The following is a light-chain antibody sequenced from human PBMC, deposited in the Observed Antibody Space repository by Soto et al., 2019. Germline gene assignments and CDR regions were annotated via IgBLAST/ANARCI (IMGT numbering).Light chain of an antibody. J-gene: IGKJ4*01. CDR1: QSVSSN. CDR2: GAS. CDR3: IQDYNYPLT. V-gene: IGKV3-15*01. Sequence: EIVMTQSPATLSVSPGARATLSCRASQSVSSNLAWYQQKPGQAPRLLIYGASTRATGIPARFSGSGSGTEFTLTISSLQSEDFATYYCIQDYNYPLTFGGGTKV.